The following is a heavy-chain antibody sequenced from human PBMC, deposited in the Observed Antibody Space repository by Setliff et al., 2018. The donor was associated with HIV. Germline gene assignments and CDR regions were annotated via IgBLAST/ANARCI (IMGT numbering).Heavy chain of an antibody. CDR3: ARVSRLHPFDP. V-gene: IGHV4-39*07. CDR1: RGSISGSEYY. Sequence: PSETLSLTCTVSRGSISGSEYYSGWIRQPPGKGLEWIGSVSYDGDSFYNPSLKSRVIISVDTSYSHFSLRLSSVTAADTAVYYCARVSRLHPFDPWGQGTLVTVSS. J-gene: IGHJ5*02. D-gene: IGHD2-15*01. CDR2: VSYDGDS.